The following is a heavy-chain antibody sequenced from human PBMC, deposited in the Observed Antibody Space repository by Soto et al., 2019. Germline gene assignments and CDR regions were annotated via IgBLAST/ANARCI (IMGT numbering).Heavy chain of an antibody. CDR3: ARSPWYYDSSGCFDY. D-gene: IGHD3-22*01. J-gene: IGHJ4*02. V-gene: IGHV5-51*01. CDR1: GYRFTSYW. Sequence: GESLKISCKGSGYRFTSYWIAWVRQMPGKGLEWMGIIYPGDSDTRYSPSFQGQVTISADKSINSVYLQWSSLKASDTATYYCARSPWYYDSSGCFDYWGQGTLVTVYS. CDR2: IYPGDSDT.